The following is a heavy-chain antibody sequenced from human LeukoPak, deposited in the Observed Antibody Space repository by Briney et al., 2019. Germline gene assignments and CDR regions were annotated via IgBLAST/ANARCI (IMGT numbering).Heavy chain of an antibody. D-gene: IGHD5-24*01. V-gene: IGHV3-7*01. CDR2: IKQDGSEK. J-gene: IGHJ6*02. CDR3: ARDQTFRDGYKSSYGMDV. Sequence: GGSLRLSCAASGFTFSSYWMSWVRQAPGKGLEWVASIKQDGSEKYYVDSVKGRFTISRDNTKNSLYLQMNSLRAEDTAVYYCARDQTFRDGYKSSYGMDVWGQGTTVTVSS. CDR1: GFTFSSYW.